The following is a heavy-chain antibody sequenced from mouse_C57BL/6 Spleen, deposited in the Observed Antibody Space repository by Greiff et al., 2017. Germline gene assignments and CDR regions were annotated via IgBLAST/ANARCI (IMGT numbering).Heavy chain of an antibody. D-gene: IGHD1-1*01. V-gene: IGHV3-6*01. J-gene: IGHJ2*01. CDR3: ARDLHYYGSSYGYFDY. CDR1: GYSITSGYY. Sequence: EVQLQQSGPGLVKPSQSLSLTCSVTGYSITSGYYWNWIRQFPGNKLEWMGYISYDGSNNYNPSLKNRISITRDTSKNQFFLKLNSVTTKDTATYYCARDLHYYGSSYGYFDYWGQGTTLTVSS. CDR2: ISYDGSN.